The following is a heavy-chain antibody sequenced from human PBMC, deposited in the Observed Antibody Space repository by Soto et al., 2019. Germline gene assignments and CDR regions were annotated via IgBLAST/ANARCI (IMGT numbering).Heavy chain of an antibody. J-gene: IGHJ4*02. CDR3: ANAPAIVLVPAALGGDY. CDR1: GFTFSSYG. V-gene: IGHV3-30*18. CDR2: ISYDGSNK. Sequence: QVQLVESGGGVVQPGRSLRLSCAASGFTFSSYGMHWVRQAPGKGLEWVAVISYDGSNKYYADSVKGRFTISRDNSKDTLYLQMNSLRAEDTAVYHCANAPAIVLVPAALGGDYWGQGTLVTVSS. D-gene: IGHD2-2*01.